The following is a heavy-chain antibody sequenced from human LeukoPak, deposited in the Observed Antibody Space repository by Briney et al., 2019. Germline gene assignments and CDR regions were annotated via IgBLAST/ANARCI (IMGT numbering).Heavy chain of an antibody. CDR2: IWYDGSNK. J-gene: IGHJ5*02. D-gene: IGHD6-19*01. CDR3: ARDSSGWYSENNWFDP. V-gene: IGHV3-33*01. CDR1: GFTFSSYG. Sequence: GRSLRLSCAASGFTFSSYGMHWVRQAPGKGLEWVAVIWYDGSNKYYADSVKGRFTISRDNSKDTLYLQMNSLRAEDTAVYYCARDSSGWYSENNWFDPWGQGTLVTVSS.